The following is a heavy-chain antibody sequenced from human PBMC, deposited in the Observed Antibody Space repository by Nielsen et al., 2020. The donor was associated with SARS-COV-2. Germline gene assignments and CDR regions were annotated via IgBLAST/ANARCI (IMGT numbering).Heavy chain of an antibody. Sequence: GESLKISCAASGFTFSNAWMSWVRQAPGKGLEWVGRIKSKTDGGTTDYAAPVKGRFTISRDDSKNTLYLQMNSLKTEDTAVYYCTSAEYSSSWYYYGMDVWGQGTTVTVSS. CDR1: GFTFSNAW. V-gene: IGHV3-15*01. D-gene: IGHD6-13*01. CDR3: TSAEYSSSWYYYGMDV. J-gene: IGHJ6*02. CDR2: IKSKTDGGTT.